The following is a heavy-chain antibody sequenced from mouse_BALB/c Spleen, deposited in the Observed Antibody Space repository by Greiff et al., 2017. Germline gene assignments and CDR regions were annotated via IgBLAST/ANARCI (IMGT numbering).Heavy chain of an antibody. D-gene: IGHD2-1*01. J-gene: IGHJ2*01. CDR3: ARSGYGNPYYFDY. V-gene: IGHV1S56*01. Sequence: QVQLQQSGPELVKPGASVRISCKASGYTFTSYYIHWVKQRPGQGLEWIGWIYPGNVNTKYNEKFKGKATLTADKSSSTAYMQLSSLTSEDSAVYFCARSGYGNPYYFDYWGQGTTLTVSS. CDR2: IYPGNVNT. CDR1: GYTFTSYY.